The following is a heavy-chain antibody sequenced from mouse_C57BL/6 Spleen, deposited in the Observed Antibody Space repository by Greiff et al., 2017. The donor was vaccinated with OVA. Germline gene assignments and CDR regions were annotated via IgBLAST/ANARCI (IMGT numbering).Heavy chain of an antibody. CDR3: ASGCCGSSQAWFAC. CDR2: ISSGSSTI. CDR1: GFTFSDYG. V-gene: IGHV5-17*01. Sequence: EVNLVESGGGLVKPGGSLKLSCAASGFTFSDYGMHWVRQAPEKGLEWVAYISSGSSTIYYADTVKGRFTISRDNAKNTLFLQMTSLRSEDTAMYYCASGCCGSSQAWFACWGQGTLVTVSA. D-gene: IGHD1-1*01. J-gene: IGHJ3*01.